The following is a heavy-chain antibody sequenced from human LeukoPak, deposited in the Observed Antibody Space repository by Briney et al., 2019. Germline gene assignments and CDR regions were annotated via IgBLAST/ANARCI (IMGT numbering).Heavy chain of an antibody. D-gene: IGHD3-10*01. CDR1: GYTFTSYA. CDR2: INAGNGNT. J-gene: IGHJ4*02. CDR3: ARYYYGSGSLGFDY. V-gene: IGHV1-3*01. Sequence: AASVKVSCKASGYTFTSYAMHWVRQAPGQRLEWMGWINAGNGNTKYSQKFQGRVTITRDTSASTVYMELSSLRSEDTAVYYCARYYYGSGSLGFDYWGQGTLVTVSS.